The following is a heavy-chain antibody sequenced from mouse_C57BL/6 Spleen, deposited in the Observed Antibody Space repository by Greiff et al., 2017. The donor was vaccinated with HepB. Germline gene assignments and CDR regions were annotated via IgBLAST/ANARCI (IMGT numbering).Heavy chain of an antibody. J-gene: IGHJ2*01. Sequence: QVQLQQSGAELVKPGASVKISCKASGYAFSSHWMNWVKQRPGKGLEWIGQIYPGDGDTNYNGKFKGKATLTADKSSSTSYMQLSSLTSEDSAVYFCARERFFDYWGQGTTLTVSS. CDR2: IYPGDGDT. D-gene: IGHD1-1*01. CDR3: ARERFFDY. CDR1: GYAFSSHW. V-gene: IGHV1-80*01.